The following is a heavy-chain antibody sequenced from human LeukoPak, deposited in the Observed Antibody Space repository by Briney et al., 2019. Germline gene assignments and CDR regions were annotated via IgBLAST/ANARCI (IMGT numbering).Heavy chain of an antibody. CDR1: GGSISSSSYY. J-gene: IGHJ4*02. V-gene: IGHV4-39*01. CDR3: ARLRLGELSSFDY. CDR2: IYYSGST. D-gene: IGHD3-16*02. Sequence: SETLSLTCTVSGGSISSSSYYWGWIRQPPGKGLEWIVSIYYSGSTYYNPDLKSRITISVDKSKNQSSLKLSSVTAADTAVYYCARLRLGELSSFDYWGQGTLVTVSS.